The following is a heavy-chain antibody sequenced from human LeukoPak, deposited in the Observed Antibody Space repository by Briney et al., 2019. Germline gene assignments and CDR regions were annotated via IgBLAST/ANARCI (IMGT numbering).Heavy chain of an antibody. Sequence: PGRSLRLSCAASGFTFSYYGMHWVRQAPGKGLEWVAVLSYDGSNKYYADSVKGRFTISRDNSKNTLYLQMNSLRAEDTAVYYCARSDYDILTGYNGGLDYWGQGTLVTVSS. J-gene: IGHJ4*02. CDR3: ARSDYDILTGYNGGLDY. CDR2: LSYDGSNK. V-gene: IGHV3-30*03. D-gene: IGHD3-9*01. CDR1: GFTFSYYG.